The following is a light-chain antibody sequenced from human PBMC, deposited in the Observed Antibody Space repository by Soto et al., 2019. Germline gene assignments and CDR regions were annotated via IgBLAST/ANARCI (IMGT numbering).Light chain of an antibody. CDR3: QQANSLPLT. Sequence: DIQMTQSPSSVSASVGDRVTITCRATQGISNWLAWYQQKPGQAPKLLIYAATSLQDGVPLRFSGSGSGADFTLTISGQQPEDFATYYCQQANSLPLTFGGGTKVEIK. J-gene: IGKJ4*01. CDR2: AAT. V-gene: IGKV1-12*01. CDR1: QGISNW.